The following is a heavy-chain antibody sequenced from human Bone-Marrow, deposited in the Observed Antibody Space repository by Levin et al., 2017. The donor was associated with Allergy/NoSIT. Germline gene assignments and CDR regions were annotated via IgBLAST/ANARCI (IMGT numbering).Heavy chain of an antibody. CDR1: GFTVSNNY. Sequence: PGGSLRLSCAAPGFTVSNNYMNWVRQAPGKGLEWVSLIYSGGNTYYADSVKGRFTISRDNSKNTLYLQMNSLRAEDTAVYYCAARTPGIGHSWGQGTLVTVSS. D-gene: IGHD6-13*01. V-gene: IGHV3-53*01. J-gene: IGHJ4*02. CDR2: IYSGGNT. CDR3: AARTPGIGHS.